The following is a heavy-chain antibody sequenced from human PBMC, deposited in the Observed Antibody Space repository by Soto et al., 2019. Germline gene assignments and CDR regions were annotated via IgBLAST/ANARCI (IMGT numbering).Heavy chain of an antibody. J-gene: IGHJ4*02. D-gene: IGHD6-19*01. CDR2: ISDSGHT. Sequence: QVQLQQWGAGLLKPSETLSLTCDVSGGSFSNTYWSWIRQPPGEALEWIGEISDSGHTKINPSLKSRVTMSVDTSKHQFSLNLISVTAADTAVYYCALRSGRAFDYWGRGTLVTVSS. CDR3: ALRSGRAFDY. V-gene: IGHV4-34*01. CDR1: GGSFSNTY.